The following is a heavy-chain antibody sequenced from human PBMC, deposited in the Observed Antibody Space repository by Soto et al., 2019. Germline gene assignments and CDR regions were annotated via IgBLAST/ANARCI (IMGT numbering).Heavy chain of an antibody. D-gene: IGHD3-10*01. CDR1: GGSINTNY. J-gene: IGHJ4*02. Sequence: SETLSLTCTVSGGSINTNYWSWIRQPPGKGLEWIGYIYYIGSTNYNPSLKSRVTISVDTSKNQFSLKLSSVTAADTAVYYCARGGFGSGSSPAPDYWGQGTLVTVSS. V-gene: IGHV4-59*01. CDR2: IYYIGST. CDR3: ARGGFGSGSSPAPDY.